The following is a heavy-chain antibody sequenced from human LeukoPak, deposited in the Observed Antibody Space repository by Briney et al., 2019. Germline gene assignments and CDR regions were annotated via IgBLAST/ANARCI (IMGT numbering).Heavy chain of an antibody. D-gene: IGHD3-3*01. Sequence: PSETLSVTCTVSGGSISSYYWSWIRQPPGKGLEWIGYIYYSGSTNYNPPPKSRVTISVDTSKNQFSLKLSSVTAADTAVYYCARGTSGSPYLAHYQSSGLPFDYWGQGTLVTVSS. V-gene: IGHV4-59*01. J-gene: IGHJ4*02. CDR2: IYYSGST. CDR1: GGSISSYY. CDR3: ARGTSGSPYLAHYQSSGLPFDY.